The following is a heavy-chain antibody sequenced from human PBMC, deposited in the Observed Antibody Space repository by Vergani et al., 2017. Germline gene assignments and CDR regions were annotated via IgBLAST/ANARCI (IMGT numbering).Heavy chain of an antibody. D-gene: IGHD3-22*01. Sequence: QLQLQESGPGLVKPSETLSLTCTVSGGSISSSSYYWGWIRQPPGKGLEWIGSYYYSGSTYYNPSLKSRVTIYVDTSKNQFSLQLSSVTAADTAVYYCAGQDPLGFFFDSRGLVEYWGQGTLVTVSS. V-gene: IGHV4-39*01. CDR1: GGSISSSSYY. J-gene: IGHJ4*02. CDR2: YYYSGST. CDR3: AGQDPLGFFFDSRGLVEY.